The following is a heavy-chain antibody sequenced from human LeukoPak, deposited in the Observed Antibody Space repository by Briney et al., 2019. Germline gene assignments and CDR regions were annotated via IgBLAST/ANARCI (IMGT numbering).Heavy chain of an antibody. V-gene: IGHV4-4*09. CDR2: IYTSGST. D-gene: IGHD2-2*01. Sequence: SETLSLTCTVSGGSISSYYRSWIRQPPGKGLEWIGYIYTSGSTNYNPSLKSRVTISVDTSKNQFSLKLSSVTAADTAVYYCARVVPASYYYYYYMDVWGKGTTVTVSS. CDR1: GGSISSYY. J-gene: IGHJ6*03. CDR3: ARVVPASYYYYYYMDV.